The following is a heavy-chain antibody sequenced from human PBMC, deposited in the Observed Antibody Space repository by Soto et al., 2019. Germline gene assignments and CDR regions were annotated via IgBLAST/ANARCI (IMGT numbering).Heavy chain of an antibody. CDR3: ETSFRYFDN. CDR2: ISGTASRT. Sequence: QPGGSLRLSCAGSGFTPTTTPLSWVRQPPGKGLEWVTTISGTASRTYYVDSVKGRFFISKDNSKNTVTLQMNNLTVDDTAVYYCETSFRYFDNWGQGTRVTVSS. J-gene: IGHJ4*02. V-gene: IGHV3-23*01. CDR1: GFTPTTTP. D-gene: IGHD3-9*01.